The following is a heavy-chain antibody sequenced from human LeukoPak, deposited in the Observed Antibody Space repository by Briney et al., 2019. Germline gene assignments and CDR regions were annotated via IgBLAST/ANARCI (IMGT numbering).Heavy chain of an antibody. CDR3: ARVGYTDTWYSSPPFDY. V-gene: IGHV3-23*01. J-gene: IGHJ4*02. D-gene: IGHD2-15*01. CDR1: GFTFSSYA. Sequence: GGSLRLSCAASGFTFSSYAMSWVRQAPGKGLEWVSAISGSGGSTYYADSVKGRFTISRDNSKNILYLQMNRLRAEDTALYYCARVGYTDTWYSSPPFDYWGQGTLVTVSS. CDR2: ISGSGGST.